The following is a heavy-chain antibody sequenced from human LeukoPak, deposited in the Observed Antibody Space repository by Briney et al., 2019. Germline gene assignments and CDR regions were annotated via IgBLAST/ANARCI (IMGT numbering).Heavy chain of an antibody. J-gene: IGHJ4*02. CDR3: ARYGDQGVPIDY. V-gene: IGHV1-8*01. CDR1: GYTFTSYD. D-gene: IGHD2-2*01. Sequence: ASVKVSCKASGYTFTSYDINWVREATGQGLEWMGWMNPNSGNTGFAQKFQGRVTMTRDTSIRTAYIELRSLRSEDTAVYYCARYGDQGVPIDYWGQGTLVTVSS. CDR2: MNPNSGNT.